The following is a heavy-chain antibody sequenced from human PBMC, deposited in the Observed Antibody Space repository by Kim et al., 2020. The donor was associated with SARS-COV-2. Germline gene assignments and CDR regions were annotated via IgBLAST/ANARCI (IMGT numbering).Heavy chain of an antibody. CDR2: ISSSSSYI. J-gene: IGHJ4*02. CDR1: GFTFSSYS. D-gene: IGHD3-3*01. Sequence: GGSLRLSCAASGFTFSSYSMNWVRQAPGKGLEWVSSISSSSSYIYYADSVKGRFTISRDNAKNSLYLQMNSLRAEDTAVYYCARQEVVTYYDFWSGYYPIDYWGQGTLVTVSS. CDR3: ARQEVVTYYDFWSGYYPIDY. V-gene: IGHV3-21*01.